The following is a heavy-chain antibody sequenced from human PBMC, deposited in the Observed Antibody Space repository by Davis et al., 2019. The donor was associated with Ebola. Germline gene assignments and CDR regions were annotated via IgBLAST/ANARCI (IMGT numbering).Heavy chain of an antibody. J-gene: IGHJ4*02. D-gene: IGHD2-21*02. CDR1: GFTFSDYY. CDR2: ISSSGSTI. Sequence: GGSLRLSCAASGFTFSDYYMSWIRQAPGKGLEWVSYISSSGSTIYYADSVKGRFTISRDNAKNSLYLQMNSLRAEDTAVYYCARDNVVVTAIPFFDYWGQGTLVTVSS. V-gene: IGHV3-11*04. CDR3: ARDNVVVTAIPFFDY.